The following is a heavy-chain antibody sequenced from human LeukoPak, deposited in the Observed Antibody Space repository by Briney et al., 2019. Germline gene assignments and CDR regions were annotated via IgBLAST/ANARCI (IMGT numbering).Heavy chain of an antibody. CDR2: IIPIFGTA. V-gene: IGHV1-69*06. CDR1: GGTFSSYA. D-gene: IGHD5-24*01. CDR3: ARDLGSRDGYNPPNLFDN. J-gene: IGHJ4*02. Sequence: SVKVSCKASGGTFSSYAISWVRQAPGQGLEWMGGIIPIFGTANYAQKFQGRVTITADKSTSTAYMELSSLRSEDTAVYYCARDLGSRDGYNPPNLFDNWGQGTLVTVSS.